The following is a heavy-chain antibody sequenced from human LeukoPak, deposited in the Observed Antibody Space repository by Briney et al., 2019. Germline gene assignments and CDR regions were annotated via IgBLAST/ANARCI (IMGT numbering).Heavy chain of an antibody. CDR2: IESDASRT. J-gene: IGHJ6*02. CDR3: VKGGHKLDIQTTHYYYGLDV. CDR1: GFTLSDHW. V-gene: IGHV3-74*03. Sequence: PGGSLRLSCVAPGFTLSDHWMFWVRQGPGRGLAHVSRIESDASRTTYADSVKGRFTISRDDAKNTMYLQMNSLRGEDTAVYYCVKGGHKLDIQTTHYYYGLDVWGQGTTVAVSS. D-gene: IGHD4-17*01.